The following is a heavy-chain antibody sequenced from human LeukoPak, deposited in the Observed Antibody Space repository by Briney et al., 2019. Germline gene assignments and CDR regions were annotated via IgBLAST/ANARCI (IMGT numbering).Heavy chain of an antibody. D-gene: IGHD4-17*01. CDR1: GFTVSSNY. V-gene: IGHV3-53*01. J-gene: IGHJ5*02. CDR3: AKVSDYAGWFDP. CDR2: IYNGGHT. Sequence: GGSLRLSCIASGFTVSSNYMTWVRQAPGKGLQWVSIIYNGGHTYYADSVKGRFTISRDNSKNTLYLQMNSLRVEDTAVYYCAKVSDYAGWFDPWGQGTLVTVSS.